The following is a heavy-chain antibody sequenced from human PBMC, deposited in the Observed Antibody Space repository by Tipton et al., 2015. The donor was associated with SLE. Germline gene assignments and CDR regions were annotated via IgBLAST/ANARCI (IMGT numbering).Heavy chain of an antibody. D-gene: IGHD3-3*01. J-gene: IGHJ6*03. Sequence: TLSLTCSVSGGSIRSYYWSWIRQPPGKGLEWIGYFYYIGSTNYNPSLKSRVTISVDTSKNQFSLKLSSVTAADTAVYYCARVGGSGYYDFWSGQMGYYYYYMDVWGKGTTVTVSS. V-gene: IGHV4-59*01. CDR2: FYYIGST. CDR1: GGSIRSYY. CDR3: ARVGGSGYYDFWSGQMGYYYYYMDV.